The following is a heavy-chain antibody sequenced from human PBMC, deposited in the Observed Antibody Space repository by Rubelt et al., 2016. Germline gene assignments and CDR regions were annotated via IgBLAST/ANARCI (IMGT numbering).Heavy chain of an antibody. Sequence: QVQLVQSGAEVKKPGASVKVSCKASGYTFTNYDINWVRQATGQGLEWMGWMNADRGNTGYAQKFQGKLTMTRKTPISTAYMELSSLGPEDTAVYYCARVPSVTSRGDSWGQGTLVTVSS. CDR2: MNADRGNT. CDR3: ARVPSVTSRGDS. D-gene: IGHD2-2*01. CDR1: GYTFTNYD. J-gene: IGHJ4*02. V-gene: IGHV1-8*01.